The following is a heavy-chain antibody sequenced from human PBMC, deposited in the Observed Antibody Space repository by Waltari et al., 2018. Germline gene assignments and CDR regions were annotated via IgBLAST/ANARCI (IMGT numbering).Heavy chain of an antibody. CDR1: GYSLSSGYY. J-gene: IGHJ4*02. V-gene: IGHV4-38-2*01. CDR3: ARHGTRITMTSSFHY. CDR2: IDHSWST. Sequence: QVQLQASGPGLVKPSETLSLTCVVSGYSLSSGYYWVWIRQPAGKGLGRIGCIDHSWSTYYNPSLKSRVTMSIDTSRNQFSLKLTSVTAADTAVYYCARHGTRITMTSSFHYWGQGTLVTVSS. D-gene: IGHD3-3*01.